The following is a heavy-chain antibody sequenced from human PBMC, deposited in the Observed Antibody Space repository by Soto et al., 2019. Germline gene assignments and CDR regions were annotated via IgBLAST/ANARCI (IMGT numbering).Heavy chain of an antibody. CDR1: GFTSSGSA. CDR3: TRHLQYSGSQPQDI. D-gene: IGHD1-26*01. Sequence: RLSCAASGFTSSGSAMHWVRQASGKGLEWVGRIRSKANSYATAYAASVKGRFTISRDDSKNTAYLQMNSLKTEDTAVYYCTRHLQYSGSQPQDIWVQGTPVTVSS. CDR2: IRSKANSYAT. J-gene: IGHJ4*02. V-gene: IGHV3-73*01.